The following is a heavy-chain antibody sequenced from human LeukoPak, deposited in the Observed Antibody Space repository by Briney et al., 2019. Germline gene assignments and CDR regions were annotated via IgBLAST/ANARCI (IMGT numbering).Heavy chain of an antibody. D-gene: IGHD6-6*01. CDR3: ASWYNSSLGRWFDP. CDR1: GGSISSSGYY. CDR2: INHSGST. V-gene: IGHV4-39*07. Sequence: SETLSLTCTVSGGSISSSGYYWSWIRQPPGKGLEWIGEINHSGSTNYNPSLKSRITISLDTSKNQFSLKLSSVTAADTAVYYCASWYNSSLGRWFDPWGQGTLVTVSS. J-gene: IGHJ5*02.